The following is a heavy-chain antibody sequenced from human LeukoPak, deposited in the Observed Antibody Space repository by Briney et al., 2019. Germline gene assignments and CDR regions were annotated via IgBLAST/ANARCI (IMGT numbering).Heavy chain of an antibody. CDR2: ISAYNGNT. J-gene: IGHJ3*02. CDR1: GYTFTSYG. V-gene: IGHV1-18*01. Sequence: GASVKVSCKASGYTFTSYGISWVRQAPGQGLEWMGWISAYNGNTNYAQKLQGRVTMTTDTSTGTAYMELRSLRSDDTAVYYCARDRGRIAAARPDAFDIWGQGTMVTVSS. D-gene: IGHD6-13*01. CDR3: ARDRGRIAAARPDAFDI.